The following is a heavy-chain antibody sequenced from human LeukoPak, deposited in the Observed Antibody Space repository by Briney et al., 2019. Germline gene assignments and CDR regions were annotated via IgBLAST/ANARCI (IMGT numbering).Heavy chain of an antibody. CDR3: ARLRQPAGFDY. D-gene: IGHD3-10*01. V-gene: IGHV3-66*04. CDR1: GFTVSSNY. Sequence: PGGSLRLSCAASGFTVSSNYMSWVRQAPGKGLEWVSVIYSGGSTYYADSVKGRFTISKDNSKNTLYLQMNSLRAEDTAVYYCARLRQPAGFDYWGQGTLVTVSS. J-gene: IGHJ4*02. CDR2: IYSGGST.